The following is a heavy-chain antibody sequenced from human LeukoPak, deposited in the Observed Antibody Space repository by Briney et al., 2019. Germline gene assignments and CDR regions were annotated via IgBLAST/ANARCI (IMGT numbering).Heavy chain of an antibody. D-gene: IGHD1-7*01. Sequence: PSETLSLTCTVSGGSISSGDYYWSWIRQPPGKGLEWIGYIYYSGSTYYNPSLKSRVTISVDTSKNQFSLKLSFVTAADTAVYYCARAEAGTTIDYWGQGTLVTVSS. V-gene: IGHV4-30-4*01. J-gene: IGHJ4*02. CDR2: IYYSGST. CDR1: GGSISSGDYY. CDR3: ARAEAGTTIDY.